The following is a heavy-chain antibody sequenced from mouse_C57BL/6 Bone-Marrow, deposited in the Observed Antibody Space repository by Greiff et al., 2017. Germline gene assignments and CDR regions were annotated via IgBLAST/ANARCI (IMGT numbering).Heavy chain of an antibody. CDR1: GYTFTSYW. Sequence: QVQLQQPGAELVMPGASVKLSCKASGYTFTSYWMHWVKQRPGQGLEWIGEIDPSDSYTNYNQKFKGKSTLTVDKSSSTAYMQLSSLTSEDSAVYYCARVYYYGRGTYAMDYWGQGTSGTVSS. V-gene: IGHV1-69*01. D-gene: IGHD1-1*01. CDR3: ARVYYYGRGTYAMDY. J-gene: IGHJ4*01. CDR2: IDPSDSYT.